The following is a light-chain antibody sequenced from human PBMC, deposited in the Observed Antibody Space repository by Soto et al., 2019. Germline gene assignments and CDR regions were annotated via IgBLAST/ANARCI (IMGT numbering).Light chain of an antibody. CDR1: QSISSSY. Sequence: EIVLTQSPGTLSLSPGERATLSCRASQSISSSYLAWYQQTPGQAPRFLIYAASSRATGIPDRFSGSGSGTDSTLTISRLEPEDFAVYYCQHYGTSPTWTFGQGTKVEIK. CDR2: AAS. J-gene: IGKJ1*01. V-gene: IGKV3-20*01. CDR3: QHYGTSPTWT.